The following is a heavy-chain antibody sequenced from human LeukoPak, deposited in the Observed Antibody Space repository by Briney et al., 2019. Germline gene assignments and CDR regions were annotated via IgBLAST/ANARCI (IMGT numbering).Heavy chain of an antibody. CDR3: ARGVIYNWFDP. CDR2: INPNGGST. CDR1: GFSFTSYY. J-gene: IGHJ5*02. Sequence: GASEKVSCKASGFSFTSYYFHWVRQAPGQGLEWMGIINPNGGSTNYAQKFQGRLTMTGDTSTGTVYMELSRLRSEDTAVYYCARGVIYNWFDPWGQGTLVTVSS. V-gene: IGHV1-46*01. D-gene: IGHD2-21*01.